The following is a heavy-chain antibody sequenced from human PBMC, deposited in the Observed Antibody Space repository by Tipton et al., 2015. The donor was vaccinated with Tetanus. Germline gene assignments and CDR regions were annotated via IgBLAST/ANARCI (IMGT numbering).Heavy chain of an antibody. V-gene: IGHV3-7*01. CDR2: IKEDGSEM. D-gene: IGHD5-24*01. J-gene: IGHJ2*01. Sequence: SLRLSCVASGFTFRSYWMSWVRQAPGKGLEWVANIKEDGSEMYYADSVKGRFTISRDNARNSLSVQMNSLRAEDSAMYYCVRDGYNFGPHWNFDLWGRGTLVTVSS. CDR1: GFTFRSYW. CDR3: VRDGYNFGPHWNFDL.